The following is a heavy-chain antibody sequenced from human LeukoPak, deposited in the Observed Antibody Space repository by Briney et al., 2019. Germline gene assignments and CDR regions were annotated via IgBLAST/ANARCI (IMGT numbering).Heavy chain of an antibody. CDR1: GGTFSSYA. V-gene: IGHV1-69*01. D-gene: IGHD6-13*01. Sequence: SVKVSCKASGGTFSSYAISWVRQAPGQGLEWMGGIIPIFGTANYAQKFQGRVTITADESTSTAYMELSSLRSEDTAVYYCASHSSSSLNGAEYFQHWGQGTLVTVSS. J-gene: IGHJ1*01. CDR3: ASHSSSSLNGAEYFQH. CDR2: IIPIFGTA.